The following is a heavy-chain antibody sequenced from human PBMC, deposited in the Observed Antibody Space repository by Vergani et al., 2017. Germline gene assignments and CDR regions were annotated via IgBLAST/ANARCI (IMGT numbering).Heavy chain of an antibody. CDR1: GFTFSNFG. V-gene: IGHV3-30*02. J-gene: IGHJ4*02. Sequence: QVQLVESAGGVVQPGGSLRLSCAASGFTFSNFGMHWIRQAPGKGLEWLAYIGKDGINTRYRDAVKGRFIVSRDNSNDALYLQMNSLRTDDTAVYYCARDLAYCHEGSCALWGQGSVVTVSS. CDR2: IGKDGINT. CDR3: ARDLAYCHEGSCAL. D-gene: IGHD2-15*01.